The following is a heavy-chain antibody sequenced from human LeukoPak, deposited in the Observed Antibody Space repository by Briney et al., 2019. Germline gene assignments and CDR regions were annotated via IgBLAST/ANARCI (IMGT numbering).Heavy chain of an antibody. J-gene: IGHJ3*02. V-gene: IGHV4-34*01. CDR3: ARVGYDILTGSGAFDI. CDR2: INHSGST. CDR1: GGSFSGYY. Sequence: KPSETLSLTCAVYGGSFSGYYWSWIRQPPGKGLEWIGEINHSGSTNYNPSLKSRVTISVDTSKNQFSLKLSSVTAADTAVYYCARVGYDILTGSGAFDIWGQGTMVTVSS. D-gene: IGHD3-9*01.